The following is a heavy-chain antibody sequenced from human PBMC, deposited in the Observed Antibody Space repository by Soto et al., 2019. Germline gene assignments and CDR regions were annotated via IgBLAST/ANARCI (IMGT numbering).Heavy chain of an antibody. V-gene: IGHV4-31*03. Sequence: QVQLQESGPGLVKPSQTLSLTCTVSGGSISSGGYYWSWIRQHPGKGLEWIGYIYYSGSTYYNPSLKSRVTISVDTSKNQFALKLSSVTAADTAVYYCARTYYGDYVTDAFDIWGQGTMVTVSS. J-gene: IGHJ3*02. CDR1: GGSISSGGYY. D-gene: IGHD4-17*01. CDR2: IYYSGST. CDR3: ARTYYGDYVTDAFDI.